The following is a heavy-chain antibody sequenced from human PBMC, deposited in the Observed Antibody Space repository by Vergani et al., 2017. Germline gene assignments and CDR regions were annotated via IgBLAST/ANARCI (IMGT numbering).Heavy chain of an antibody. CDR1: GASIRSSNYY. CDR3: ARGTGYYSSTSCYYYYYYYMDV. V-gene: IGHV4-39*01. Sequence: QLQLQESGPGLVKPSATLSLTCSVSGASIRSSNYYWGWIRQPPGKGLEWIASIYYSGSTYYNPSLKSRVTISVDTSKNQFSLKLSSVTAADTAVYYCARGTGYYSSTSCYYYYYYYMDVWGKGTTVTVSS. J-gene: IGHJ6*03. D-gene: IGHD2-2*01. CDR2: IYYSGST.